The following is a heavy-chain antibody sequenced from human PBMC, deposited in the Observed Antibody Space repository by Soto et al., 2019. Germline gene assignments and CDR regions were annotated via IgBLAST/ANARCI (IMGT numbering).Heavy chain of an antibody. CDR3: ARDHLRSSSWYDLDY. V-gene: IGHV3-66*01. CDR1: GFTVSSNY. D-gene: IGHD6-13*01. Sequence: GGSLRLSCAASGFTVSSNYMSWVRQAPGKGLEWVSVIYSGGSTYYADSVKGRFTISRDNSKNTLYLQMNSLRAEDTAVYYCARDHLRSSSWYDLDYWGQGTLVTVSS. J-gene: IGHJ4*02. CDR2: IYSGGST.